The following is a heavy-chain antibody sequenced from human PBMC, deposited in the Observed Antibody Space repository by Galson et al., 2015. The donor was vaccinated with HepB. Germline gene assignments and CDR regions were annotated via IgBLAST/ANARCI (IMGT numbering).Heavy chain of an antibody. V-gene: IGHV4-34*01. D-gene: IGHD3-22*01. J-gene: IGHJ6*02. CDR1: GGSFSGHY. CDR3: ARGPDYYDSSGSYGMDV. CDR2: INRSGNT. Sequence: ETLSLTCAVYGGSFSGHYWSWIRQPPGKGLERIGEINRSGNTKYKPSLKSRVAMSVDTSKSQFSLKLRSVTAADTAVYYCARGPDYYDSSGSYGMDVWGQGTTVIVSS.